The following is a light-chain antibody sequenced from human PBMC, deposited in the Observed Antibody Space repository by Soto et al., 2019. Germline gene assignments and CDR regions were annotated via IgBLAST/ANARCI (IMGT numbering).Light chain of an antibody. Sequence: DIWISQSPSSVSTTVEDRVTITCRASQSISSWLAWYQQKPGKAPKLLIYDASSLESGVPSRFSGSGSGTEFTLTISSLQPDDFATYYCQQYNSYWTFGQGTKVDIK. CDR2: DAS. V-gene: IGKV1-5*01. J-gene: IGKJ1*01. CDR3: QQYNSYWT. CDR1: QSISSW.